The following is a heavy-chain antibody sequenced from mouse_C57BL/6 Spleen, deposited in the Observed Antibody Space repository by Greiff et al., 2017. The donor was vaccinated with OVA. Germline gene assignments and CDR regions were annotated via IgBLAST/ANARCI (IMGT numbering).Heavy chain of an antibody. D-gene: IGHD1-2*01. CDR1: GYTFTDYN. J-gene: IGHJ2*01. CDR2: INPNNGGT. Sequence: EVKLQQSGPELVKPGASVKIPCKASGYTFTDYNMDWVKQSPGKSLEWIGDINPNNGGTIYNQKFKGKATLTVDKSSSTAYMELRSLTSEDTAVYYCARPRYYGLDYWGQGTTLTVSS. V-gene: IGHV1-18*01. CDR3: ARPRYYGLDY.